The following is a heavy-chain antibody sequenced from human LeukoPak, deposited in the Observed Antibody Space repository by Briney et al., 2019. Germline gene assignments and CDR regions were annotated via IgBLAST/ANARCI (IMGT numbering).Heavy chain of an antibody. CDR2: IRSDESNK. D-gene: IGHD1-26*01. Sequence: PGGALRLSCAASGFLFSSYGMHWVRQAPGKGLEWVAFIRSDESNKYYADSVKGRFTISRDNSKNTLYLQMNSLRAEDTAVYYCARGGSYLSAFDIWGQGTMVTVSS. CDR3: ARGGSYLSAFDI. V-gene: IGHV3-30*02. CDR1: GFLFSSYG. J-gene: IGHJ3*02.